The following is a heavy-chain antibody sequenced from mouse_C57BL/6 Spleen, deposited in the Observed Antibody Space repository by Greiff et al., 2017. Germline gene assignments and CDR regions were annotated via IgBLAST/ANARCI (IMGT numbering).Heavy chain of an antibody. CDR3: ARYSNLSYYFDY. J-gene: IGHJ2*01. CDR2: IDPSDSYT. CDR1: GYTFTSYW. Sequence: QVQLQQPGAELVMPGASVKLSCKASGYTFTSYWMHWVKQRPGQGLEWIGEIDPSDSYTNYNQKFKGKSTLTVDKSSSTAYMQLSSLTSEDSAVYYCARYSNLSYYFDYWGQGTTLTVSS. D-gene: IGHD2-5*01. V-gene: IGHV1-69*01.